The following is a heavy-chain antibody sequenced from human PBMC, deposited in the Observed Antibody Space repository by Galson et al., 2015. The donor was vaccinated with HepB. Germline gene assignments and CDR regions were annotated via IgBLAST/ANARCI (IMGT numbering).Heavy chain of an antibody. D-gene: IGHD3-22*01. CDR2: INPNSGGT. J-gene: IGHJ4*02. CDR1: GYTFTDYY. CDR3: ARVYYDSSGYFFDY. V-gene: IGHV1-2*06. Sequence: SVKVSCKASGYTFTDYYMHWVRQAPGQGLEWMGRINPNSGGTSYAQKFQGRVTMTRDTSISTAYMELSRLRSDDTAVYYCARVYYDSSGYFFDYWGQGTLVTVSS.